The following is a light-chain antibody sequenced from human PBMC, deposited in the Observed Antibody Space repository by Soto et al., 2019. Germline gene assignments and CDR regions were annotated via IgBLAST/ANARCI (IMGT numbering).Light chain of an antibody. J-gene: IGKJ4*01. CDR1: QSISSW. Sequence: DIQMTQSPSTLSASVGDRVTITCRAGQSISSWLAWYQQKPGKAPSLLIYKASNLESGVPSRFSGSGSGTELTLTISSLQPDDFATYHCQQYSSYPLTFGGGTKVEIK. CDR2: KAS. V-gene: IGKV1-5*03. CDR3: QQYSSYPLT.